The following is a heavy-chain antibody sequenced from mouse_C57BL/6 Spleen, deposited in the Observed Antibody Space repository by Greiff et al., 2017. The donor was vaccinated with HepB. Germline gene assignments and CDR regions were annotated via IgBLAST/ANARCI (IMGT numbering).Heavy chain of an antibody. CDR2: IDPSDSYT. D-gene: IGHD2-5*01. CDR3: ASYSNYPAWFAY. Sequence: VQLQQSGAELVKPGASVKLSCKASGYTFTSYWMQWVKQRPGQGLEWIGEIDPSDSYTNYNQKFKGKATLTVDTSSSTAYMQLSSLTSEDSAVYYCASYSNYPAWFAYWGQGTLVTVSA. CDR1: GYTFTSYW. J-gene: IGHJ3*01. V-gene: IGHV1-50*01.